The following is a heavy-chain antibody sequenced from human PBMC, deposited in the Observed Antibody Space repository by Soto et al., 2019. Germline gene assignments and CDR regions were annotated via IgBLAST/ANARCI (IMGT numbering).Heavy chain of an antibody. V-gene: IGHV3-9*01. CDR1: GFTFDDYA. Sequence: SLRLSCAASGFTFDDYAMHWVRQAPGKGLEWVSGIRWNSGSIGYADSVKGRFTISRDNAKNSLYLQMNSLRAEDTALYYCAKDAGHDYGDLGRAFDIWGQGTMVTVSS. CDR2: IRWNSGSI. J-gene: IGHJ3*02. CDR3: AKDAGHDYGDLGRAFDI. D-gene: IGHD4-17*01.